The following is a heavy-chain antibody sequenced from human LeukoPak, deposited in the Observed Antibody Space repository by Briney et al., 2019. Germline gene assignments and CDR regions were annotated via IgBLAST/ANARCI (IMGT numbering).Heavy chain of an antibody. CDR1: GGTFSSYA. J-gene: IGHJ3*02. V-gene: IGHV1-69*05. Sequence: ASVKVSCKASGGTFSSYAISWVRQAPGQGLEWMGGIIPIFGTANYAQKFQGRVTITTDESTSTAYMELSSLRSEDTAVYYCATPNPITMIVRTDAFDIWGQGTMVTVSS. CDR3: ATPNPITMIVRTDAFDI. CDR2: IIPIFGTA. D-gene: IGHD3-22*01.